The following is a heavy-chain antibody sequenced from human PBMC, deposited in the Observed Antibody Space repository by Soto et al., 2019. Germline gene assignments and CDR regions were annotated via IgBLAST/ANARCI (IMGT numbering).Heavy chain of an antibody. Sequence: QVQLVQSGAEVKKHGASVKVSCKASGYTFSSNGVSWVRQAPGQGLEWMGWISTFNGNAHYAQKFQVRVTMTTDTSTNTSYMELTSLSSDDTAVYYCARLHGYSSGWYDYWGQGTLVTVSS. V-gene: IGHV1-18*04. CDR2: ISTFNGNA. J-gene: IGHJ4*02. CDR3: ARLHGYSSGWYDY. CDR1: GYTFSSNG. D-gene: IGHD6-19*01.